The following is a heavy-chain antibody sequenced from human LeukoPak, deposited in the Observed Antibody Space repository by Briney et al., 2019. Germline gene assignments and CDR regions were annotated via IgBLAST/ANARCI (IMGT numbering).Heavy chain of an antibody. CDR2: VSGSGGST. CDR1: GFSFSSFG. Sequence: GGSLRLSCAASGFSFSSFGMTWVRQAPGKGLEWVSGVSGSGGSTYYADSVKGRFTISRDNSKNTLYLQMNSLRAEDTAVYFCAKIGANVGFWGQGTLVTVSS. CDR3: AKIGANVGF. J-gene: IGHJ4*02. D-gene: IGHD4/OR15-4a*01. V-gene: IGHV3-23*01.